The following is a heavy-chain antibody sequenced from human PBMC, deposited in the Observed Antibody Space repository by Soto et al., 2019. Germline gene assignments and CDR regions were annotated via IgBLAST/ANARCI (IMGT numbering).Heavy chain of an antibody. J-gene: IGHJ4*02. CDR3: ARGDDSSGWYYFDY. V-gene: IGHV3-30-3*01. D-gene: IGHD6-19*01. CDR2: ISYDGSNK. CDR1: GFTFSSYA. Sequence: QVQLVESGGGVVQPGRSLRLSCAASGFTFSSYAMHWVRQAPGKGLEWVAVISYDGSNKYYADSVKSRFTISRDNSKNTLYLQMNSLRAEDTAVYYCARGDDSSGWYYFDYWGQGTLVTVSS.